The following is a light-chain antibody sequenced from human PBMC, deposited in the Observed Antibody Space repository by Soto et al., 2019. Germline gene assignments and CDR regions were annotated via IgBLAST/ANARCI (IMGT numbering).Light chain of an antibody. Sequence: QSALTQPASVSGSPGQSIAISCTGTSSDVGGYNFVSWYQQHPGKAPKLLIYDVTNRPSGVSNRFSGSKSDNTASLTISGLLAEDEADYYCSSYTSSSILYVFGTGTKLTVL. CDR1: SSDVGGYNF. CDR2: DVT. J-gene: IGLJ1*01. V-gene: IGLV2-14*03. CDR3: SSYTSSSILYV.